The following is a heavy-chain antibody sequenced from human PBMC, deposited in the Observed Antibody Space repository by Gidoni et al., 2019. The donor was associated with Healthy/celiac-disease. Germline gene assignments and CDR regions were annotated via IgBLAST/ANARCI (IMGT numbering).Heavy chain of an antibody. CDR1: GYTFTSYS. V-gene: IGHV1-3*01. J-gene: IGHJ6*02. D-gene: IGHD4-4*01. CDR3: AGERTTVLRPKTYGMDV. Sequence: QVQLVQSGAEVKKPGASVKVSCKASGYTFTSYSMHWVRQAPGQRLEWMGWINAGNGNTKYSQKFQGRVTITRDTSASTAYMELSSLRSEDTAVYYCAGERTTVLRPKTYGMDVWGQGTTVTVSS. CDR2: INAGNGNT.